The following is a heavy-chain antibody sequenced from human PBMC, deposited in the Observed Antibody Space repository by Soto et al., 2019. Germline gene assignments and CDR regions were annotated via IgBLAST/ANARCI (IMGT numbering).Heavy chain of an antibody. D-gene: IGHD3-22*01. CDR2: IIPIFGTA. Sequence: AVKVSCKASGGTFSSYAISWVRQAPGQGLEWMGGIIPIFGTANYAQKFQGRVTITADKSTSTAYMELSSLRSEDTAVYYCARYGDSSGYYYRYFDYCGQGTLVPVSS. J-gene: IGHJ4*02. V-gene: IGHV1-69*06. CDR3: ARYGDSSGYYYRYFDY. CDR1: GGTFSSYA.